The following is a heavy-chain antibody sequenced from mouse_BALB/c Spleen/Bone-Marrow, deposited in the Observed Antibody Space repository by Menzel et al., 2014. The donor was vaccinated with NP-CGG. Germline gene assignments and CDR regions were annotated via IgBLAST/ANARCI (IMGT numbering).Heavy chain of an antibody. CDR3: ARDKGGILFDY. D-gene: IGHD1-1*02. CDR2: IRNKANGYTT. J-gene: IGHJ2*01. CDR1: GFTFTDYY. V-gene: IGHV7-3*02. Sequence: EVQRVESGGGLVQPGGSLRLSCAPSGFTFTDYYMNWVRQPPGKALEWLGFIRNKANGYTTGYSASVKGRFTISRDNSQSILYLQMNTLRAEDSATYYCARDKGGILFDYWGQGTTLTVSS.